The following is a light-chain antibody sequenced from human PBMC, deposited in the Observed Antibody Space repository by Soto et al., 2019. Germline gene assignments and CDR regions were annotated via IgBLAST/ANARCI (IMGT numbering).Light chain of an antibody. CDR2: GAS. V-gene: IGKV3-20*01. J-gene: IGKJ1*01. CDR1: QSVRSSY. Sequence: EIVLTRSPGTQSLSPGERATLSCRASQSVRSSYLAWYQQKPGQAPRLLIYGASTRATGIPDRFSGGGSGTDFTLTISRLEPEDFAVYFCHQYGDSPQTFGQGTRWIS. CDR3: HQYGDSPQT.